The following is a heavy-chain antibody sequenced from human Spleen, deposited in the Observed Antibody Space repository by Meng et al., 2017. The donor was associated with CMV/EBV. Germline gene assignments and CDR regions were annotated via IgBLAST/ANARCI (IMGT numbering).Heavy chain of an antibody. J-gene: IGHJ4*02. D-gene: IGHD6-19*01. CDR1: YTFTSYG. Sequence: YTFTSYGSSWVRQAPGQGLECIGWISSYNGITHYAQKFQARVTMTTDTSTTTAYMELRSLRSDDTAVYYCARDVTFIAVAGTGSDSWGQGTLVTVSS. V-gene: IGHV1-18*01. CDR3: ARDVTFIAVAGTGSDS. CDR2: ISSYNGIT.